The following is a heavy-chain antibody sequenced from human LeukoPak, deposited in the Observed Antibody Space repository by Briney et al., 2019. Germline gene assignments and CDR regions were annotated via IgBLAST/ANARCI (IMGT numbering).Heavy chain of an antibody. D-gene: IGHD2-21*02. CDR3: AREACSGGDCTNFDH. Sequence: SETLSLTCAVYGGSFTGYYWSWIHQAPGKGLEWIGEINYSGSTNYNPALESRVTISVDTSKNQFSLKLGSVTAADTGVYYCAREACSGGDCTNFDHWGRGTLVTVSS. CDR1: GGSFTGYY. CDR2: INYSGST. J-gene: IGHJ4*02. V-gene: IGHV4-34*01.